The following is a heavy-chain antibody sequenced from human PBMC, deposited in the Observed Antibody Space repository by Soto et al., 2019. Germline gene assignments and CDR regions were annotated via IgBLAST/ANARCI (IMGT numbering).Heavy chain of an antibody. D-gene: IGHD6-6*01. V-gene: IGHV1-69*01. CDR2: FIPVFGTT. CDR3: ARSIGSSSFYFDF. J-gene: IGHJ4*02. Sequence: QVQLVQSGAEVKKPGSSVKVSCKASGGAFSNYAISWLRQAPGQGLEWMGGFIPVFGTTTYAQIFEGRVTTTADESSTAAYMELSSLRSDDTAVYYCARSIGSSSFYFDFWGQGTLVTVSS. CDR1: GGAFSNYA.